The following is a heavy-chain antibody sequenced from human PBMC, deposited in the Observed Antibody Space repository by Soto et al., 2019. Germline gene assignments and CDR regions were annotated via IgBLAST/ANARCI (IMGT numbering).Heavy chain of an antibody. CDR3: ATDHTQYYDILTGYHNYYSGMDG. CDR2: ISGSGGST. V-gene: IGHV3-23*01. CDR1: GFTFSSYA. Sequence: GGSLRLSCAASGFTFSSYAMSWVRQAPGKGLEWVSAISGSGGSTYYADSVKGRFTISRDNSKNTLYLQMNSLRAEDTAVYYCATDHTQYYDILTGYHNYYSGMDGWGRGSTVTVSS. D-gene: IGHD3-9*01. J-gene: IGHJ6*02.